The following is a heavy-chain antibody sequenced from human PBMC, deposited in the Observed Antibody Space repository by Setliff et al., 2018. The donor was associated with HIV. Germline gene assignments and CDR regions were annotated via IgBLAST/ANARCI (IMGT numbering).Heavy chain of an antibody. CDR2: ISASNGYT. Sequence: ASVKVSCKASGYTFSSYGISWVRQAPGQGLEWMGWISASNGYTDYAQKFRDRVTLTTDTSTSTAYMELRSLTSDDTAVYYCSTSPRGLGVAATGRRYLHHWGQGTLVTVSS. CDR3: STSPRGLGVAATGRRYLHH. V-gene: IGHV1-18*01. CDR1: GYTFSSYG. J-gene: IGHJ1*01. D-gene: IGHD6-19*01.